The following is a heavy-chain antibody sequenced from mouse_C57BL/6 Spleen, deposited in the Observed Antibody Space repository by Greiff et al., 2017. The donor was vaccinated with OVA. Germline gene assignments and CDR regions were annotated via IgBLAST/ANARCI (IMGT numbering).Heavy chain of an antibody. CDR2: ISDGGSYT. V-gene: IGHV5-4*03. CDR1: GFTFSSYA. D-gene: IGHD4-1*01. J-gene: IGHJ2*01. Sequence: EVQLVESGGGLVKPGGSLKLSCAASGFTFSSYAMSWVRQTPEKRLEWVATISDGGSYTYYPDNVKGRFTISRDNAKNNLYLQMSHLKSEDTAMYYCARRPSNWDYFDYWGQGTTLTVSS. CDR3: ARRPSNWDYFDY.